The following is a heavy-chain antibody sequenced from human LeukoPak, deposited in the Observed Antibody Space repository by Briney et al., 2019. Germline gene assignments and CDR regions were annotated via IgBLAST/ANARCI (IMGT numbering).Heavy chain of an antibody. CDR2: IKEDGSEK. Sequence: GGSLRLSCAASGFAFRKYWMSWVRQAPGKGREWVANIKEDGSEKYYVDSVKGRFTISRDNAKNTLYLQMNSLRAEDTAVYYCARGWTGSFGYWGQGTLVTVSS. CDR1: GFAFRKYW. D-gene: IGHD3/OR15-3a*01. V-gene: IGHV3-7*01. J-gene: IGHJ4*02. CDR3: ARGWTGSFGY.